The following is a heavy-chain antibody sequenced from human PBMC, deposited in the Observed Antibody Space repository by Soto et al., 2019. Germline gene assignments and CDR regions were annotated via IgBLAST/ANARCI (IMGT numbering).Heavy chain of an antibody. CDR1: GYTFTSYY. J-gene: IGHJ6*02. Sequence: WASVKVSCKASGYTFTSYYMHWVRQAPGQGLEWMGIINPSGGSTSYAQKFQGRVTMTRDTSTSTVYMELSSLRSEDTAVYYCARDSWNDRPPSYGMDVWGQGTTVTVSS. D-gene: IGHD1-1*01. V-gene: IGHV1-46*01. CDR3: ARDSWNDRPPSYGMDV. CDR2: INPSGGST.